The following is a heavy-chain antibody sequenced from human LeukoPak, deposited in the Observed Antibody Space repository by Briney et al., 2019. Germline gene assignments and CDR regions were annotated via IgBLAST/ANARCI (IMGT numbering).Heavy chain of an antibody. Sequence: PGGSLRLSCVASGFTLSRYKMNWVRQAPGKGLEGVSGIGGSGTRTYYADSVKGRFTISRDNSKNTLYLQMNSLRDEDTAVYYCAKDSHWILFDDWGQGTLVTVSS. D-gene: IGHD2-2*03. CDR2: IGGSGTRT. J-gene: IGHJ4*02. V-gene: IGHV3-23*01. CDR3: AKDSHWILFDD. CDR1: GFTLSRYK.